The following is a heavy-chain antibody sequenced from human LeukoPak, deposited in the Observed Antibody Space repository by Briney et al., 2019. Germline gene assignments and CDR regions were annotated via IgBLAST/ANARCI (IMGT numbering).Heavy chain of an antibody. V-gene: IGHV4-59*01. CDR2: IYYSGST. CDR1: GGSISSYY. CDR3: AREDIVVVPAAIEEPHDAFDI. J-gene: IGHJ3*02. Sequence: PSETLSLTCTVSGGSISSYYWSWIRQPPGKGLEWIGYIYYSGSTNYNPSLKSRVTISVDTSKNQFSLKLSSVTAADTAVYYCAREDIVVVPAAIEEPHDAFDIWGQGTMVTVSS. D-gene: IGHD2-2*02.